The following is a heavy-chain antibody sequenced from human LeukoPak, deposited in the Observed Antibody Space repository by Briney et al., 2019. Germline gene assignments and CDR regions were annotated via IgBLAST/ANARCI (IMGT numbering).Heavy chain of an antibody. J-gene: IGHJ4*02. CDR3: ARAPNYGDPIDY. Sequence: SETLSLTCTVSGCSISNYYWSWIRQPPGKGLEWIGYIYYSGSTNYNPSLKSRVTISVDTSKNQFSLKLNSVTAADTAVYYCARAPNYGDPIDYWGQGTLVTVSS. D-gene: IGHD4-17*01. CDR2: IYYSGST. V-gene: IGHV4-59*01. CDR1: GCSISNYY.